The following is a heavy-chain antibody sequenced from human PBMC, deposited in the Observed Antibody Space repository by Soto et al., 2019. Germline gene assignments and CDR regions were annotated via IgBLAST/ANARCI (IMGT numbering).Heavy chain of an antibody. V-gene: IGHV3-23*01. J-gene: IGHJ6*02. CDR3: AKDPESYDYVWGSYRLGAPGDYYYYYGMDV. Sequence: GGSLRLSCAASGFTFSSYAMSWVRQAPGKGLEWVSAISGSGGSTYYADSVKGRFTISRDNSKNTLYLQMNSLRAEDTAVYYCAKDPESYDYVWGSYRLGAPGDYYYYYGMDVWGQGTTVTVSS. CDR2: ISGSGGST. CDR1: GFTFSSYA. D-gene: IGHD3-16*02.